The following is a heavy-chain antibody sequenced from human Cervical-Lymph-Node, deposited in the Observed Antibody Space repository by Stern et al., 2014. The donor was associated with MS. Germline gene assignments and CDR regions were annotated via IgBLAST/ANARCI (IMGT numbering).Heavy chain of an antibody. CDR2: VYYSGIT. CDR1: GASITNRDY. V-gene: IGHV4-39*02. D-gene: IGHD4-11*01. CDR3: ARGVTAVTNYVPNWCFDL. J-gene: IGHJ2*01. Sequence: QVQLQESGPGLVKPSETLSLTCTVSGASITNRDYWGWIRQPPGKGLEWIGSVYYSGITYYRPSLKSRAAISIDTSRNQIFLRLTSVTATDTAVYFCARGVTAVTNYVPNWCFDLWGRGTLVTVSS.